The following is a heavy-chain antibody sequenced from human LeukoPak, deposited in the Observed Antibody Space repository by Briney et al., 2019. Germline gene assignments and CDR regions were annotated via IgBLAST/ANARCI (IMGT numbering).Heavy chain of an antibody. V-gene: IGHV3-23*01. Sequence: TGGSLRLSCEASGFTFSTYAMSWFRQAPGKGLEGGSGISVSGGTTYSAHSGKGRFPISRDNSKHTLFLQMNSLRAEDTAVYYCANCNGWLPHHYWGQGTLVTVSS. D-gene: IGHD3-9*01. J-gene: IGHJ4*02. CDR2: ISVSGGTT. CDR3: ANCNGWLPHHY. CDR1: GFTFSTYA.